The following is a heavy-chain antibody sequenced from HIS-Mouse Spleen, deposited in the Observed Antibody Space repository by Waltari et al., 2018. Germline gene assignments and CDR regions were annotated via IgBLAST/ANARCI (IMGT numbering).Heavy chain of an antibody. Sequence: QVQLVQSGAEVKKPGASVKVFCKASGYTFTGYYMPWVRQAPGQGLEWMGWINPNSGGTNYAQKFQGRVTMTRDTSISTAYMELSRLRSDDTAVYYCARDRYDYSNYFDYWGQGTLVTVSS. D-gene: IGHD4-4*01. J-gene: IGHJ4*02. CDR3: ARDRYDYSNYFDY. CDR2: INPNSGGT. V-gene: IGHV1-2*02. CDR1: GYTFTGYY.